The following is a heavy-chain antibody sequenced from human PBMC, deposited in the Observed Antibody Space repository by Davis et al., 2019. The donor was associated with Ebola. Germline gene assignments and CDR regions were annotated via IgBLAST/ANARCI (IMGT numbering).Heavy chain of an antibody. Sequence: ASVKVSCKASGYTFTGHYVHWVRQAPGQGLEWMGRITPNSVATKYSQNFQGRVTMTRDPSVTILYMELSRLTSGDTAVYFCATYSGGGYGDSDPDPFDYWGQGTLVSVSS. CDR3: ATYSGGGYGDSDPDPFDY. V-gene: IGHV1-2*06. J-gene: IGHJ4*02. CDR2: ITPNSVAT. CDR1: GYTFTGHY. D-gene: IGHD5-12*01.